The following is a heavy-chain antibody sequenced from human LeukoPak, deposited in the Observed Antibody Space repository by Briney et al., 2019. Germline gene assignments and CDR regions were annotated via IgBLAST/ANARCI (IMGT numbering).Heavy chain of an antibody. Sequence: PSETLSLTCTVSGGSISSYYWSWIRQPPGKGLEWIGYIYTSGSTNHNPSLKSRVTISVDTSKNQFSLKLSSVTAADTAVYYCARHGYYYDSSGYYDYYFDYWGQGTLVTVSS. CDR2: IYTSGST. J-gene: IGHJ4*02. CDR3: ARHGYYYDSSGYYDYYFDY. CDR1: GGSISSYY. V-gene: IGHV4-4*09. D-gene: IGHD3-22*01.